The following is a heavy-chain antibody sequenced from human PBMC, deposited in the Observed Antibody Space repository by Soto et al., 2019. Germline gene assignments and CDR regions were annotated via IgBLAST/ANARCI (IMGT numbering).Heavy chain of an antibody. V-gene: IGHV2-5*02. CDR3: AHRLRQKMATMHFDY. CDR1: GFSLSTSGVG. CDR2: MYWDDDK. Sequence: QITLKESGPPLVKPTQTLTLTCTFSGFSLSTSGVGVGWIRQPPGKALEWLALMYWDDDKRYSPSLKSRLTITKDTSRNQVVLRMTNIDPVDTATYYCAHRLRQKMATMHFDYWGQGTLVTGSS. D-gene: IGHD5-12*01. J-gene: IGHJ4*02.